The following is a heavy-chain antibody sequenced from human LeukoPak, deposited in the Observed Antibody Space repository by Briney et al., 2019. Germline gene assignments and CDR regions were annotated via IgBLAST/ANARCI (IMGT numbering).Heavy chain of an antibody. CDR3: ARGMYYYDSSGYAFDI. Sequence: PGGSLRLSCAASGFTFSSYEMNWVRQAPGKGLEWVSYISSSGSTIYYADSVKGRFTISRDNAKNSLYLQMNSLRAEDTAVYYCARGMYYYDSSGYAFDIWGRGTMVTVSS. D-gene: IGHD3-22*01. J-gene: IGHJ3*02. V-gene: IGHV3-48*03. CDR2: ISSSGSTI. CDR1: GFTFSSYE.